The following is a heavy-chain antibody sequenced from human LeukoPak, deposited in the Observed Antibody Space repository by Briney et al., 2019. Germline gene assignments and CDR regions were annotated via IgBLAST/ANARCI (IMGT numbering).Heavy chain of an antibody. J-gene: IGHJ4*02. Sequence: GGSLRLSCAASGFTFSTYAMSWVRQAPGKGLDWVSAISGSGGRTYYADSVKGRFTISRDNSKNTLYLQMNSLRAEDSAVYYCAKNTKPTLVTPDFWGQGTLVTVSS. CDR1: GFTFSTYA. D-gene: IGHD4-23*01. CDR2: ISGSGGRT. V-gene: IGHV3-23*01. CDR3: AKNTKPTLVTPDF.